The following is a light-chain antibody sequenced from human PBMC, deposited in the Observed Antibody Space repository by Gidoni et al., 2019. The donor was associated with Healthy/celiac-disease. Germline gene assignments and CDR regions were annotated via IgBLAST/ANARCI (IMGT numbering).Light chain of an antibody. V-gene: IGLV9-49*01. Sequence: QPVLTQPPSASSSLGASVPPTCPLSSGYSNYKVDWYQQRPGKGPRFVMRVGTGGIVGSKGDGILDRFSVLGSGLNRYLTIKNIQEEDESDYHCGADHGSGSNFVWVFGGGTKLTVL. J-gene: IGLJ3*02. CDR2: VGTGGIVG. CDR1: SGYSNYK. CDR3: GADHGSGSNFVWV.